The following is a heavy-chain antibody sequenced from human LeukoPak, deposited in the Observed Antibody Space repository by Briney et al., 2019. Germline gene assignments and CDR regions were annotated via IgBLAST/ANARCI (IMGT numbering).Heavy chain of an antibody. Sequence: SETLSLTCTVSGGSISSYYWSWLRQPPGKGLEWIGYIYYSGSTNYNPSLKSRVTISVDTSKNQFSLKLSSVTAADTAVYYCARCGYNFYFDYWGQGTLVTVSS. CDR1: GGSISSYY. CDR3: ARCGYNFYFDY. V-gene: IGHV4-59*01. D-gene: IGHD5-24*01. J-gene: IGHJ4*02. CDR2: IYYSGST.